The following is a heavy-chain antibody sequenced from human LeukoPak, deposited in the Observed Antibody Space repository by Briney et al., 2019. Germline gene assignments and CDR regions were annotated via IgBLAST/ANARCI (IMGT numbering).Heavy chain of an antibody. V-gene: IGHV3-30*04. CDR3: ARDGGDYDILTGYYDYYMDV. Sequence: GGSLRLFCAASGFTFSSYAMHWVRQAPGKGLEWVAVISYDGSNKYYADSVKGRFTVSRDNSKNTLYLQMNSLRAEDTAVYYCARDGGDYDILTGYYDYYMDVCGKGTTVTVSS. CDR1: GFTFSSYA. J-gene: IGHJ6*03. D-gene: IGHD3-9*01. CDR2: ISYDGSNK.